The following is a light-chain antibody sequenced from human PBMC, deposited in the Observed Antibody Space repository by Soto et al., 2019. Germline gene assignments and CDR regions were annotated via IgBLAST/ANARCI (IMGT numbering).Light chain of an antibody. CDR3: LLYCGGAQLGV. CDR1: TGAVTSGYY. CDR2: STS. J-gene: IGLJ2*01. V-gene: IGLV7-43*01. Sequence: QTVVTQEPSLTVSPGGTVTLTCASSTGAVTSGYYPNWFQQKPGQAPRALIYSTSNQHSWTPARFSGSLLGGKAALTLSGVEPEDEAEYYCLLYCGGAQLGVFGGGTKPTVL.